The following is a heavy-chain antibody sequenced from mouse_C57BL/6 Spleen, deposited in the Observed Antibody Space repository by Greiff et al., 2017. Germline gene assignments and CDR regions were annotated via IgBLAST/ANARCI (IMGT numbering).Heavy chain of an antibody. V-gene: IGHV1-50*01. CDR1: GYTFTSYW. CDR2: IDPSDNYT. Sequence: QVQLQQPGAELVKPGASVKLSCKASGYTFTSYWMQWVKQRPGQGLEWIGEIDPSDNYTNYNQKFKGKATLTVDTSSSTAYMQLSSLTSEDSAVYYCARGDGYPFAYWGQGTLVTVSA. J-gene: IGHJ3*01. D-gene: IGHD2-3*01. CDR3: ARGDGYPFAY.